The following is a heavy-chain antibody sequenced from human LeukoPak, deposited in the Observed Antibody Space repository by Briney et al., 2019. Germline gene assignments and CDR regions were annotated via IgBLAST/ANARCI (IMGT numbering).Heavy chain of an antibody. CDR1: GGTFNNYI. D-gene: IGHD5-24*01. Sequence: SVKVSCKTSGGTFNNYIFSWVRQAPGQGLEWMGGILPTINIRNYAQKFQGRVTITADQSTSTAYMELSSLRSDDTAVYYCATGLKGHGFVFGFRGPGTPVPVPS. CDR2: ILPTINIR. CDR3: ATGLKGHGFVFGF. V-gene: IGHV1-69*17. J-gene: IGHJ4*03.